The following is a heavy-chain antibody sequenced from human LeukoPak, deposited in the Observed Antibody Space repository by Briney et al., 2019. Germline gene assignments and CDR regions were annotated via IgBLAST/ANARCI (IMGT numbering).Heavy chain of an antibody. J-gene: IGHJ4*02. D-gene: IGHD2-2*01. CDR1: GYTFTGYY. V-gene: IGHV1-2*02. CDR3: ATLGVVVPAAMRH. Sequence: ASVKVSCKASGYTFTGYYMHWVRQAPGQGLEWMGWINPNSGGTNYAQKFQGRVTMTRDTSISTAYMELSSLRSEDTAVYYCATLGVVVPAAMRHWGQGTLVTVSS. CDR2: INPNSGGT.